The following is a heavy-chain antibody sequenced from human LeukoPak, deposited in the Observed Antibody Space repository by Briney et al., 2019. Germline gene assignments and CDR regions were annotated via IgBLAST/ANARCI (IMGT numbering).Heavy chain of an antibody. D-gene: IGHD3-10*01. V-gene: IGHV3-30*18. CDR1: GFTFSSYG. J-gene: IGHJ4*02. Sequence: GGSLRLSCAASGFTFSSYGMHWVRQAPGKGLEWVAVISYDGSNKCYADSVKGRFTISRDNSKNTLYLQMNSLRAEDTAVYYCAKDGITMVRGVRYYFDYWGQGTLVTVSS. CDR3: AKDGITMVRGVRYYFDY. CDR2: ISYDGSNK.